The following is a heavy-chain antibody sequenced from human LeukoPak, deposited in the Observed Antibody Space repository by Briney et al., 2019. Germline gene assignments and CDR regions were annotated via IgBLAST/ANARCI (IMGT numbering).Heavy chain of an antibody. D-gene: IGHD3-3*01. CDR1: GYTLTELS. J-gene: IGHJ4*02. Sequence: ASVKVFCKVSGYTLTELSMHWVRQAPGKGLEWMGGFDPEDGETIYAQKFQGRVTMTEDTSTDTAYMELSSLRSEDTAVYYCATDWGLRFLEWSYWGQGTLVTVSS. CDR2: FDPEDGET. CDR3: ATDWGLRFLEWSY. V-gene: IGHV1-24*01.